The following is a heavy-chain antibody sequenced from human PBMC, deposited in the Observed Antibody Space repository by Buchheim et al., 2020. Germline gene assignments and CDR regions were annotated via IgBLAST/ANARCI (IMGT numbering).Heavy chain of an antibody. CDR3: AKLSIPARLISTPGLYFDY. D-gene: IGHD6-6*01. CDR1: GGSISSSSYY. V-gene: IGHV4-39*01. J-gene: IGHJ4*02. Sequence: QLQLQESGPGLVKPSETLSLTCTVSGGSISSSSYYWGWIRQPPGKGLEWIGSIYYSGSTYYNPSLKSRVTISVDTSKNQFSLELSSVTAADTAVYYCAKLSIPARLISTPGLYFDYWGQGTL. CDR2: IYYSGST.